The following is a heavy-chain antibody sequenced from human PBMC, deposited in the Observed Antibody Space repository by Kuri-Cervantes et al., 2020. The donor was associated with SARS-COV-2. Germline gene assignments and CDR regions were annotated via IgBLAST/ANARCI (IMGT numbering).Heavy chain of an antibody. D-gene: IGHD3-10*01. CDR3: ARGGDSRVRGGYYYYYYGMDV. CDR1: GITFSSYS. Sequence: GESLKSSCAASGITFSSYSMNLVRQAPGKGLEWVSYISSSSTIYYADSVKGRFTISRDNAKNSLYLQMNSLRDEDTAVYYCARGGDSRVRGGYYYYYYGMDVWGQGTTVTVSS. V-gene: IGHV3-48*02. CDR2: ISSSSTI. J-gene: IGHJ6*02.